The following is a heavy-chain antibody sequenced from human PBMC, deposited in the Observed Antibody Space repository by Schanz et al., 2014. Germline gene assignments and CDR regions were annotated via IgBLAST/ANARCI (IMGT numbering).Heavy chain of an antibody. J-gene: IGHJ6*02. CDR1: GVSISSFY. CDR2: IYGGGSA. CDR3: TRMSLRRGDYGGLDV. Sequence: QVQLQESGPGLVRPSETLSLTCTVSGVSISSFYWSWIRQSPGQGLEYFGYIYGGGSASYNPSLKCLVRMAFDSSGNAFSWKPSPVPAADTAVYYCTRMSLRRGDYGGLDVWGQGTTVTVSS. V-gene: IGHV4-59*08. D-gene: IGHD3-10*01.